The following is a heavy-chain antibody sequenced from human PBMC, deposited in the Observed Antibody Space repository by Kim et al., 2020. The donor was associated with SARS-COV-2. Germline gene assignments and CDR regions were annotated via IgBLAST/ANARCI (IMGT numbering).Heavy chain of an antibody. Sequence: GESLKISCKGSGYSFTSYWIGWVHQMPGKGLEWMGIIYPGDSDTRYSPSFQGQVTISADKSISTAYLQWSSLKASDTAMYYCARLARGYSYGWDAFDIWGQGTMVTVSS. D-gene: IGHD5-18*01. CDR1: GYSFTSYW. J-gene: IGHJ3*02. CDR3: ARLARGYSYGWDAFDI. CDR2: IYPGDSDT. V-gene: IGHV5-51*07.